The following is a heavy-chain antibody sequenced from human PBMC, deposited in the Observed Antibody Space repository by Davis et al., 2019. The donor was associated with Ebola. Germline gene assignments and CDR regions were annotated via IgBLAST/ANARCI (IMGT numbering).Heavy chain of an antibody. V-gene: IGHV2-5*02. CDR2: IYWDVDT. CDR3: AHRITILGVALHFDY. D-gene: IGHD3-3*01. Sequence: SGPTLVKPTQSLTLTCTFSGFSLSTTAVGVGWIRQPPGKALEWLATIYWDVDTRHSPSLKNRLTITKDTSKNQVVLTMTNVDPVDTATYYCAHRITILGVALHFDYWGQGTLVTVSS. CDR1: GFSLSTTAVG. J-gene: IGHJ4*02.